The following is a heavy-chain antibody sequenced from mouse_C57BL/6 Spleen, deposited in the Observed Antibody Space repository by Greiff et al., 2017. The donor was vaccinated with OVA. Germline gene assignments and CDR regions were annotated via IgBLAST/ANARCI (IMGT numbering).Heavy chain of an antibody. V-gene: IGHV1-18*01. CDR2: INPDTGGT. D-gene: IGHD2-3*01. CDR1: GYTFTDYN. CDR3: ARRNDGYYGYFDV. J-gene: IGHJ1*03. Sequence: VQLQQSGPELVKPGASVKIPCKASGYTFTDYNMDWVKQSHGKSLEWIGDINPDTGGTIYNQKFKGKATLTVDKSSSTAYMELRSLTSEDTAVYYCARRNDGYYGYFDVWGTGTTVTVSS.